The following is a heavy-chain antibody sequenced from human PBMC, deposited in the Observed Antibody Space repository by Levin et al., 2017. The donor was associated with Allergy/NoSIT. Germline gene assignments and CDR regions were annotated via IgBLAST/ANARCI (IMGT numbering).Heavy chain of an antibody. J-gene: IGHJ4*02. CDR2: IRSKAYGGTT. CDR1: GFTFGDYA. D-gene: IGHD5-12*01. V-gene: IGHV3-49*03. Sequence: GGSLRLSCTASGFTFGDYAMSWFRQAPGKGLEWVGFIRSKAYGGTTEYAASVKGRFTISRDDSKSIAYLQMNSLKTEDTAVYYCTRDDSGYDFSGNRFDYWGQGTLVTVSS. CDR3: TRDDSGYDFSGNRFDY.